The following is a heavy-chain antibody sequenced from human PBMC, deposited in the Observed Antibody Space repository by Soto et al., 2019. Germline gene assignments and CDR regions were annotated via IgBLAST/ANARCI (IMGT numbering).Heavy chain of an antibody. Sequence: GGSLRLSCAASGFTFSSYGMHWVRQAPGKGLEWVAVIWYDGSNKYYADSVKGRFTISRDNSKNTLYLQMNSLRAEDTAVYYCARDPLSSNIAAAGTSAFDIWGQGTMVTVSS. CDR1: GFTFSSYG. CDR3: ARDPLSSNIAAAGTSAFDI. D-gene: IGHD6-13*01. V-gene: IGHV3-33*08. J-gene: IGHJ3*02. CDR2: IWYDGSNK.